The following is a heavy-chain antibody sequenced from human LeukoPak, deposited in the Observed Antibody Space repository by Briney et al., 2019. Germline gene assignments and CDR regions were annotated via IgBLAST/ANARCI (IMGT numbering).Heavy chain of an antibody. Sequence: GGSLRLSCAASGFTFSSYAMSWVRQAPGKGLEWVSAISGSGGSTYYADSVKGRFTISRDNSKNTLYLQMNSLRAEDTAVYYCASGWDVWWAFDYWGQGTLVTVSS. D-gene: IGHD3-16*01. J-gene: IGHJ4*02. CDR2: ISGSGGST. V-gene: IGHV3-23*01. CDR3: ASGWDVWWAFDY. CDR1: GFTFSSYA.